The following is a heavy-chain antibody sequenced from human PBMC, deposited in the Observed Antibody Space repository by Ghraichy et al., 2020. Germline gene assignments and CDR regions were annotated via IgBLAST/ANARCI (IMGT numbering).Heavy chain of an antibody. D-gene: IGHD1-26*01. CDR1: GFTFSDYY. Sequence: GGSLNISCAASGFTFSDYYMSWIRQAPGKGLEWVSYISSSGSTIYYADSVKGRFTISRDNAKNSLYLQMNSLRAEDTAVYYCARGNAGWELLYNWFDPWGQGTLVTVSS. CDR3: ARGNAGWELLYNWFDP. CDR2: ISSSGSTI. V-gene: IGHV3-11*01. J-gene: IGHJ5*02.